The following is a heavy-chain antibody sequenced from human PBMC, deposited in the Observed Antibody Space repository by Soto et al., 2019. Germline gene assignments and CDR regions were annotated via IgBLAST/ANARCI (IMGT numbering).Heavy chain of an antibody. J-gene: IGHJ3*02. Sequence: EVPLLESGGGLIQPGESLRLSCAASGLTFSNYAMSWVRQAPGKGLEWVSTISVSGSTTHYAASVKGRFTVSRDNSKNTLYLQMNSLRAEDTAVYYCAKDSYYYGSEVWDGFDIWGQGTMVSVSS. CDR1: GLTFSNYA. V-gene: IGHV3-23*01. CDR2: ISVSGSTT. D-gene: IGHD3-10*01. CDR3: AKDSYYYGSEVWDGFDI.